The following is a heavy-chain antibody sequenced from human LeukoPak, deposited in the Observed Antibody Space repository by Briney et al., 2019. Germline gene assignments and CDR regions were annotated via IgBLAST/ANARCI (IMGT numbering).Heavy chain of an antibody. CDR3: AKDSVDSYGLTPDAFDI. D-gene: IGHD5-18*01. Sequence: GGSLRLSCAASGFTSSSYGMHWVRQAPGKGLEWVAVISYDGSNKYYADSVKGRFTISRDNSKNTLYLQMNSLRAEDTAVYYCAKDSVDSYGLTPDAFDIWGQGTMVTVSS. V-gene: IGHV3-30*18. CDR1: GFTSSSYG. J-gene: IGHJ3*02. CDR2: ISYDGSNK.